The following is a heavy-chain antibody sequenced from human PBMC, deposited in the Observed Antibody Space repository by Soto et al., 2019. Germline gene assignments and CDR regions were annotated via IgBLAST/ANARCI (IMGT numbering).Heavy chain of an antibody. V-gene: IGHV4-30-4*01. D-gene: IGHD3-22*01. CDR3: ARGSYYYDGSGYYHY. J-gene: IGHJ4*02. CDR1: GGSISSGDYY. CDR2: IYYSGST. Sequence: PSETLSLTCTVSGGSISSGDYYWSWIRQPPGKGLEWIGYIYYSGSTYCNPSLKSRVTISVDTSKNQFSLKLSSVTAADTAVYYCARGSYYYDGSGYYHYWGQGTLVTVSS.